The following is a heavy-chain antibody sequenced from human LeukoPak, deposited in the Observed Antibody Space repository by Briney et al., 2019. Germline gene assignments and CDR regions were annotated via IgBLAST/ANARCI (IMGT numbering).Heavy chain of an antibody. CDR1: GGSFSGYY. V-gene: IGHV4-34*01. J-gene: IGHJ4*02. D-gene: IGHD1-1*01. CDR2: INHSGST. CDR3: ARVASSTTQPY. Sequence: SETLSLTCAVYGGSFSGYYWSWIRQPPGKGLEWIGEINHSGSTNYNPSLKSRVTISVDTSKNQFSLKLSSVTAADTAVYYCARVASSTTQPYWGQGTLVTVSS.